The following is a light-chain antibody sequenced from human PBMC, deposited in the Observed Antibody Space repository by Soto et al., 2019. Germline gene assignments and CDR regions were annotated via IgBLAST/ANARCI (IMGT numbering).Light chain of an antibody. CDR2: DAS. V-gene: IGKV1-5*01. Sequence: DIQMTQSPSTLSASVGDRVTITCRASEGISSWLAWYQQKPGKAPKLLIYDASTLDAGVPSRFSGSGSGTEFTLTISSLQPDDFATYYCQQYNTYWTFGQGTKVEIK. CDR3: QQYNTYWT. CDR1: EGISSW. J-gene: IGKJ1*01.